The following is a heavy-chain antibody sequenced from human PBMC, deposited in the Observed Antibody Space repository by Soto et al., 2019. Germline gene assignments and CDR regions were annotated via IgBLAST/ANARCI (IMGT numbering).Heavy chain of an antibody. CDR2: INPNSGGT. D-gene: IGHD3-10*01. Sequence: QVQLVQSGAEVKKPGASVKVSCKASGYTFTGYYMHWVRQAPGQGLEWMGWINPNSGGTNYAQKSQGWVTVTRDTSISTAYMELSRLRSDDTAVYYCARAYGSGRFVDRLTTDYYYYGMGVWGQGTTVTVSS. CDR3: ARAYGSGRFVDRLTTDYYYYGMGV. J-gene: IGHJ6*02. CDR1: GYTFTGYY. V-gene: IGHV1-2*04.